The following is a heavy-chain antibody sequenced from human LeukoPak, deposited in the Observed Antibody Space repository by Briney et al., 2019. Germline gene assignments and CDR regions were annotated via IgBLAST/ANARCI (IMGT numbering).Heavy chain of an antibody. CDR2: ISPNSGGT. CDR3: ARDLDIMATTTESFDY. CDR1: GYSFTGYY. V-gene: IGHV1-2*02. J-gene: IGHJ4*02. D-gene: IGHD5-12*01. Sequence: ASVKVSCKASGYSFTGYYMHWVRQAPGQGLEWMGWISPNSGGTHYAQKFQGRVTMTTDTTIGTAYMELSRLTSDDTAVYYCARDLDIMATTTESFDYWGQGTLVTVSS.